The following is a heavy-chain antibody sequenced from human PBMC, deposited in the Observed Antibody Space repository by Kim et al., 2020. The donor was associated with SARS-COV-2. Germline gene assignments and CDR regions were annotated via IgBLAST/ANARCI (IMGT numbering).Heavy chain of an antibody. CDR2: INHSDGST. CDR3: ARVRGIFISGDYRRSRYFDY. V-gene: IGHV1-46*01. D-gene: IGHD3-3*02. Sequence: ASVKVSCKATGYTFISCDIHVVRHVSGLGLEWMGLINHSDGSTKYGTQFQGSLTMTRDTSTSTVYMQVSSLRSDDTAVYYCARVRGIFISGDYRRSRYFDYWGQGTLVTVSS. J-gene: IGHJ4*01. CDR1: GYTFISCD.